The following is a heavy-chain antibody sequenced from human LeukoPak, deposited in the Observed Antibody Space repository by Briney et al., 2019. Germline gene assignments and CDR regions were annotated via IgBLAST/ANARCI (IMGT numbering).Heavy chain of an antibody. CDR2: IYYSGST. Sequence: SETLSLTCTVPCGSISSGDYYWSWIRQPPGKGLEWIGYIYYSGSTYYNPSLKSRDTISVDTSKNQFSLKLSSVTAADTAVYYCARVSGQQLYFYWGQGTLVTVSS. V-gene: IGHV4-30-4*08. CDR3: ARVSGQQLYFY. CDR1: CGSISSGDYY. D-gene: IGHD6-13*01. J-gene: IGHJ4*02.